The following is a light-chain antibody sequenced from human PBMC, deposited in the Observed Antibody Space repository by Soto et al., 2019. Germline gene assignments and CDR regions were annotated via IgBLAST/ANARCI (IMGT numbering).Light chain of an antibody. Sequence: DIVMTQSPEFLAVFLAERATITCRSSRTVFYRTSNKSYFDWYQQRPEQPPRLLIYWASTRQAGVPDRFVGSGSETVFTLTISSLHAGDEAVYHCQQAYTTPYTFGQGTKLKIK. V-gene: IGKV4-1*01. J-gene: IGKJ2*01. CDR2: WAS. CDR3: QQAYTTPYT. CDR1: RTVFYRTSNKSY.